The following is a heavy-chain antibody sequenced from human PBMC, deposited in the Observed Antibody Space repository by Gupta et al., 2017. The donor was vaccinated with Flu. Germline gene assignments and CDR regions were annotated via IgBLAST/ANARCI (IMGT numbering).Heavy chain of an antibody. CDR3: ARDRGSGSHGYYFDY. V-gene: IGHV4-34*01. CDR2: INHSGST. Sequence: QVQLQQWGAGLLKPSETLSLTCAVYGGSFSGYYWSWIRQPPGKGLEWIGEINHSGSTNYNPSLKSRVTISVDTSKNQFSLKLSSVTAADTAVYYCARDRGSGSHGYYFDYWGQGTLVTVSS. D-gene: IGHD1-26*01. J-gene: IGHJ4*02. CDR1: GGSFSGYY.